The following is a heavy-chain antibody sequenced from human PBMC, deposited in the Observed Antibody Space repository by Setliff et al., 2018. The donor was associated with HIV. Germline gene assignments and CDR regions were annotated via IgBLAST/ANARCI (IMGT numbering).Heavy chain of an antibody. Sequence: SCKVSGDTLTELSIHWVRQAPGKGLEWVSVITYDGSRTYYADSVKGRFTVSRDNSKSTLYLQLSSLRPEDTAVYYCASARIPTGGVSTSLDFWGLGTLVTVSS. D-gene: IGHD3-3*01. CDR3: ASARIPTGGVSTSLDF. J-gene: IGHJ4*02. CDR1: GDTLTELS. CDR2: ITYDGSRT. V-gene: IGHV3-30*15.